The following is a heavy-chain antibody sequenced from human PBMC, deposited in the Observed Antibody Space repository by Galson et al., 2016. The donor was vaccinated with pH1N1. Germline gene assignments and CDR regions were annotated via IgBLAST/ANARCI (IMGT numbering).Heavy chain of an antibody. V-gene: IGHV3-23*01. CDR3: AKEESSMIVVVRGLFAF. CDR2: IGGTGGST. D-gene: IGHD3-22*01. Sequence: SLRLSCAASGFTFSRYAMSWVRQAPGKGLEWVSGIGGTGGSTYYADSVKGRFTISRDNAKNTLYLQMNNLRAEDTAVYYCAKEESSMIVVVRGLFAFWGQGTMVTVSS. CDR1: GFTFSRYA. J-gene: IGHJ3*01.